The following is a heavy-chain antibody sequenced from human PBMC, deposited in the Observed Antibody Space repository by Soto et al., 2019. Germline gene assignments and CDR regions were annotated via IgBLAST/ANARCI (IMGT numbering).Heavy chain of an antibody. CDR2: IYYSGST. V-gene: IGHV4-59*01. Sequence: PSETLSLTCTFSGGSIISYYWRWIRQPPGKGLEWIGYIYYSGSTNYNPSLKSRVTISVDTSKNQFSLKLSSVTAADTAVYYCARDPGIAAAGPGGFDPWGQGTLVTVSS. CDR3: ARDPGIAAAGPGGFDP. D-gene: IGHD6-13*01. CDR1: GGSIISYY. J-gene: IGHJ5*02.